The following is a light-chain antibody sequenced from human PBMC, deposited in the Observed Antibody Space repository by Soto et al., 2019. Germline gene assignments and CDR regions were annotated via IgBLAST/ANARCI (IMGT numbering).Light chain of an antibody. CDR3: QQYGSSPT. CDR1: QSVTSSY. J-gene: IGKJ1*01. CDR2: GAS. Sequence: EIVLTQSPGTLSLSPGERATLSCRASQSVTSSYLTWYQQKHGQAPRLLIYGASSRATGIPDRFSGSGAGTDFNLTISRLEPEDFAVYYCQQYGSSPTFGQGTKVEIK. V-gene: IGKV3-20*01.